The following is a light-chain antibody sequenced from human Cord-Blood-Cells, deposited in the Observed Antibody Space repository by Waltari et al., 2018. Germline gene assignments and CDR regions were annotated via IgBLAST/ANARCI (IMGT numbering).Light chain of an antibody. J-gene: IGLJ3*02. CDR3: SSYAGSNNWV. CDR2: EAS. Sequence: SALTQPPSASGSPGQSVAISCTGTSSEVGDYNYVCWYQQPPGKAPKLLIYEASKRPSGVPDRFSGSQSGNTASLAGSGLQAEDEADYYCSSYAGSNNWVFGGGTKLTVL. CDR1: SSEVGDYNY. V-gene: IGLV2-8*01.